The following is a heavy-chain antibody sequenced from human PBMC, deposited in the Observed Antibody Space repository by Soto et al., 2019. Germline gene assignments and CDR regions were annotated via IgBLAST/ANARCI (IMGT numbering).Heavy chain of an antibody. CDR2: IIPILGIA. D-gene: IGHD3-16*01. Sequence: QVQLVQSGAEVKKPGSSVKVSCKASRGTFSSYTISWVRQAPGQGLEWMGRIIPILGIANYAQKFQGRVTITADKSTSTAYMELSSLRSEDTAVYYCARGAREYYFDYWGQGTLVTVSS. J-gene: IGHJ4*02. CDR1: RGTFSSYT. CDR3: ARGAREYYFDY. V-gene: IGHV1-69*02.